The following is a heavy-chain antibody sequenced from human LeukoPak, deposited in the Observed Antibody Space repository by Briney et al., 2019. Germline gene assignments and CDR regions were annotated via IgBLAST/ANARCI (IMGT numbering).Heavy chain of an antibody. J-gene: IGHJ6*03. CDR1: GYTFTSYG. D-gene: IGHD2-2*01. CDR2: ISAYNGNT. Sequence: ASVKVSCKASGYTFTSYGISWVRQAPGQGLEWMGWISAYNGNTNYAQKLQGRVTMTTDTSTSTAYMELRSLRSDDTAVYYCARVPPPGYCSSTSCYAYYYMDVWGKGTTVTVSS. CDR3: ARVPPPGYCSSTSCYAYYYMDV. V-gene: IGHV1-18*01.